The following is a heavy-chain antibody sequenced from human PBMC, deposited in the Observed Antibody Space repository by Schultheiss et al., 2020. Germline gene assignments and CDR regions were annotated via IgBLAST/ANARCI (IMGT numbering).Heavy chain of an antibody. D-gene: IGHD5-12*01. V-gene: IGHV4-39*01. CDR1: GGSISSSSYY. J-gene: IGHJ4*02. CDR2: IYYSGST. Sequence: GSLRLSCTVSGGSISSSSYYWGWIRQPPGKGLEWIGSIYYSGSTYYNPSLKSRVTISVDTSKNQFSLKLSSVTAADTAVYYCASPLPYSGYAEWGYWGQGTLVTVSS. CDR3: ASPLPYSGYAEWGY.